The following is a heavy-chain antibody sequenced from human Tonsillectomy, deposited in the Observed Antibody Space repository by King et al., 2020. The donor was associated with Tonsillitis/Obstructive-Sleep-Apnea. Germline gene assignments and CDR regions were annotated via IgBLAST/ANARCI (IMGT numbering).Heavy chain of an antibody. CDR1: GFSFSNAW. CDR2: IKSKAAGETT. Sequence: EVQLVESGGGLVKPGGSLRLSCAASGFSFSNAWMSWVRQAPGKGLEWVGRIKSKAAGETTQYAAPVKGRFTISRDDSKNTLYLEMNSLKTEDTAVYYCTGEPNWFDPWGQGTLVTVSS. CDR3: TGEPNWFDP. D-gene: IGHD1-14*01. V-gene: IGHV3-15*01. J-gene: IGHJ5*02.